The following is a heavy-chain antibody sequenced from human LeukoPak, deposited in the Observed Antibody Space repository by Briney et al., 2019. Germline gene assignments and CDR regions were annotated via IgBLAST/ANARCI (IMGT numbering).Heavy chain of an antibody. CDR1: GFTFSTYT. Sequence: GGSLRLSCATSGFTFSTYTMNWIRQAPGKGLEWVSSIGTSSSSIYYADSVRGRFTISRDNARNSLYLQMSSLRAEDTAVYYCVRILNSATFPNWFDPWGQGTLVTVSS. J-gene: IGHJ5*02. V-gene: IGHV3-21*01. CDR3: VRILNSATFPNWFDP. D-gene: IGHD2/OR15-2a*01. CDR2: IGTSSSSI.